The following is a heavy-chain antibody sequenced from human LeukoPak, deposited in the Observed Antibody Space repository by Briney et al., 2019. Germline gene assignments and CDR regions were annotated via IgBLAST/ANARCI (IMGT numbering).Heavy chain of an antibody. CDR3: ARAGYGYLFDY. J-gene: IGHJ4*02. CDR2: ISSSGVTI. D-gene: IGHD3-16*01. V-gene: IGHV3-11*01. CDR1: GFIFSDNY. Sequence: GGSLRLSCAASGFIFSDNYMSWIRQAPGKGLEWVSYISSSGVTIYYADSVKGRFTISRDNAKNSLYLQMNSLRAEDTAVYYCARAGYGYLFDYWGQGTLVTVSS.